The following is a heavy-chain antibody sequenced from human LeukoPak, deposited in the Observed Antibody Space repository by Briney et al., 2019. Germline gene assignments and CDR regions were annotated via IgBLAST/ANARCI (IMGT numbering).Heavy chain of an antibody. Sequence: SETLSLTCTVSGGSISSYYWSWIRQPPGKGLEWIGYIYYSGSTNYNPSLKSRVTISVDTSKNQFSLKLSSVTAADTAVYYCVRDQGAAAFDYWGQGTLVTVSS. J-gene: IGHJ4*02. CDR2: IYYSGST. V-gene: IGHV4-59*12. D-gene: IGHD6-25*01. CDR3: VRDQGAAAFDY. CDR1: GGSISSYY.